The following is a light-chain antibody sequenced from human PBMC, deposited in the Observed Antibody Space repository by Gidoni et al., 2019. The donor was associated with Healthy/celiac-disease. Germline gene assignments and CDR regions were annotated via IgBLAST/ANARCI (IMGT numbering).Light chain of an antibody. Sequence: DIQMTPSPSTLSASVGDRVTITCRASQSISSWLAWYQQKPGKAPKLLIYKASSLESGVPSRFSGSGSGTEFTLTISSLQPDDFATYYCQQYNSYSTFXXXTKLEIK. CDR3: QQYNSYST. J-gene: IGKJ2*01. CDR1: QSISSW. V-gene: IGKV1-5*03. CDR2: KAS.